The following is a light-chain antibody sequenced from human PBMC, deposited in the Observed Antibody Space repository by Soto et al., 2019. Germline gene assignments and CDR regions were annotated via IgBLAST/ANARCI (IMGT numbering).Light chain of an antibody. CDR2: DAS. CDR1: QTISSW. Sequence: DIQNTQSPSTLSGSVGDRVTITCRASQTISSWLAWYQQKPGKAPKLLIYDASSLESGVPSRFSGSGSGTEFTLTISSLQPEDFAIYYCQQANSFPLTFGQGTKVDIK. V-gene: IGKV1-5*01. J-gene: IGKJ1*01. CDR3: QQANSFPLT.